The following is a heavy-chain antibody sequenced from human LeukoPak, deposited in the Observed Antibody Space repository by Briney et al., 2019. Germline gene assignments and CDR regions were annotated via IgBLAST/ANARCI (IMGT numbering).Heavy chain of an antibody. CDR3: ASYYYGSGSFFWFDP. J-gene: IGHJ5*02. CDR2: INHSGST. Sequence: SETLSLTCAVYGGSFSGYYWSWIRQPPGKGLEWIGEINHSGSTNYNPSLKSRVTISVDTSKNQFSLKLSSVTAADTAVYYCASYYYGSGSFFWFDPWGQGTLVTVSS. CDR1: GGSFSGYY. V-gene: IGHV4-34*01. D-gene: IGHD3-10*01.